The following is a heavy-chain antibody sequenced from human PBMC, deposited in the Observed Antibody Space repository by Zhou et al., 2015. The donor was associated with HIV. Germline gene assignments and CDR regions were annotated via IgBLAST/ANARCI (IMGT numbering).Heavy chain of an antibody. V-gene: IGHV3-33*01. J-gene: IGHJ4*02. D-gene: IGHD3-10*01. CDR3: ARVGSGTSYNWPFDY. CDR1: IHLSHYG. CDR2: IWFDGSNQ. Sequence: QVQLVESGGGVVQPGGVPKTLLCSVWIHLSHYGMHWVRQAPGKGLEWVAIIWFDGSNQLYADSVKGRFTISRDQTKNTVYLQMNSLRAEDTAIYYCARVGSGTSYNWPFDYWGQGTLVTVSS.